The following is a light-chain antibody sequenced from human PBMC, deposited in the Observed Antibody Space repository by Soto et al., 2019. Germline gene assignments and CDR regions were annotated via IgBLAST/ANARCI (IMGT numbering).Light chain of an antibody. J-gene: IGLJ1*01. CDR2: DVS. Sequence: TISSTGTSSDVGGYNYVSWYQQHPGKVPKLMIYDVSDRPSGVSSRFSGSKAGNTASLTISGLQAEDEADYYCSSYTSSRTLVFGTGTKVTVL. V-gene: IGLV2-14*04. CDR3: SSYTSSRTLV. CDR1: SSDVGGYNY.